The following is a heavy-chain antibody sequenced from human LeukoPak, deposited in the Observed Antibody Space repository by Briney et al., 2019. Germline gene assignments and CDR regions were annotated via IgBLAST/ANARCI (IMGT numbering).Heavy chain of an antibody. J-gene: IGHJ4*02. Sequence: PGRSLRLSCAASGFTFSSYAMHWVRQAPGKGLEWVAVISYDGSNKYYADSVKGRFTISRDNSKNTLYLQMNSLRAEDTAVYYCARVGPYSYGNDYWGQGTLVTVSS. CDR3: ARVGPYSYGNDY. D-gene: IGHD5-18*01. CDR2: ISYDGSNK. CDR1: GFTFSSYA. V-gene: IGHV3-30*04.